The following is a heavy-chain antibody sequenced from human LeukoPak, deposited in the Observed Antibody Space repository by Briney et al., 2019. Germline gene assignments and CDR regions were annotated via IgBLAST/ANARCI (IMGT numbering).Heavy chain of an antibody. Sequence: SETLSLTSSVPGDSPTSPFWSWIPQPPGEGLGWSGHIYYSGSANYIPSLKSRVTISVDTSKSQFSLKLSSVTAADTAVYYCARTNYYDSSGYRYYYYYYYMDVWGKGTTVTVSS. D-gene: IGHD3-22*01. CDR3: ARTNYYDSSGYRYYYYYYYMDV. CDR1: GDSPTSPF. V-gene: IGHV4-59*11. CDR2: IYYSGSA. J-gene: IGHJ6*03.